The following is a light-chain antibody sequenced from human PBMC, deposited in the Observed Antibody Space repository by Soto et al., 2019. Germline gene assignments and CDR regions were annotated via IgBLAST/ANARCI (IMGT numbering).Light chain of an antibody. CDR2: AAS. J-gene: IGKJ2*01. CDR3: QQRSNWPPYT. V-gene: IGKV3-11*01. CDR1: QSVSSY. Sequence: EIVLTQSPATLSLSPGERATLSCRASQSVSSYLAWYQQKPGQAPRLLIYAASNRATGIPARFSGSGSGTDFTLTISSLEPEDLAVYYYQQRSNWPPYTFGQGTKLEIK.